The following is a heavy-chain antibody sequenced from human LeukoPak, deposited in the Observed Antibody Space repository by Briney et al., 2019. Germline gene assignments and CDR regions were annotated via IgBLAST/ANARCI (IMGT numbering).Heavy chain of an antibody. J-gene: IGHJ5*02. CDR1: GGSISSYY. D-gene: IGHD3-3*01. CDR2: IYYSGST. CDR3: ARVMPNYDFWSGYLNWFDP. V-gene: IGHV4-59*01. Sequence: KTSETLSLTCTVSGGSISSYYWSWSRQPPGRGLEWIGYIYYSGSTNYNPSLKSRVTISVDTSKNQFSLKLSSVTAADTAVYYCARVMPNYDFWSGYLNWFDPWGQGTLVTVSS.